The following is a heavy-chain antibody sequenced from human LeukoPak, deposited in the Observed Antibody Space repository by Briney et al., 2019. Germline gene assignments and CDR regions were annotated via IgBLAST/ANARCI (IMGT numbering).Heavy chain of an antibody. D-gene: IGHD3-9*01. CDR1: GFTFSSCW. J-gene: IGHJ4*02. Sequence: GGSLRLSCAASGFTFSSCWMTWLRQAPGKGLEWVANINEDGSDKKYVDSVKGRFTISRDNAKTSVYLEMNNVSPEDTAVYYCARDRPSVLRYFDWALDYWGQGTLVTVSS. CDR3: ARDRPSVLRYFDWALDY. CDR2: INEDGSDK. V-gene: IGHV3-7*01.